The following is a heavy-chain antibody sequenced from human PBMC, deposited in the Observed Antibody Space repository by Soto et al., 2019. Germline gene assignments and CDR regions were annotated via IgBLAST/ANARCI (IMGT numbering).Heavy chain of an antibody. CDR3: ARGISGYNYGPGYFYYGLDV. D-gene: IGHD5-18*01. J-gene: IGHJ6*02. CDR1: GFTFSSYA. V-gene: IGHV3-23*01. CDR2: ISGSSFDT. Sequence: EVQLLESGGGLVQPGGSLRLSCAASGFTFSSYAMSWVRQAPGKGLEWVSGISGSSFDTYYAESVKGRFTISRDNAKNTLYLPMNGLRAEDTAIYDCARGISGYNYGPGYFYYGLDVWGQGTTVTVSS.